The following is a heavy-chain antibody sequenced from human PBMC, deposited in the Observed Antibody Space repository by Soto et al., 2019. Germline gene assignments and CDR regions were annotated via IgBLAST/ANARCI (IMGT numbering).Heavy chain of an antibody. J-gene: IGHJ3*02. D-gene: IGHD3-22*01. CDR3: ARVFSGSSGYSDAFDS. CDR2: INPSGGST. Sequence: ASVKVSCKASGYTFTSYYMHWVRQAPGQGLEWMGIINPSGGSTSYAQKFQGRVTMTRDTSTSTVYMELSSLRSEDTAVYYCARVFSGSSGYSDAFDSRGQRTMVTGSS. CDR1: GYTFTSYY. V-gene: IGHV1-46*01.